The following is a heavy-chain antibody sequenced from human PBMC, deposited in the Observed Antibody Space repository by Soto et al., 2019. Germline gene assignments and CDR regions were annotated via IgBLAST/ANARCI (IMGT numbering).Heavy chain of an antibody. CDR3: ARDRGYCSGGSCYSVRFDY. CDR1: GFTFSSYS. Sequence: GGSLRLSCAASGFTFSSYSMNWVRQAPGKGLEWVSSISSSSSYIYYADSVKGRFTISRDNAKNSLYLQMNSLRAEDTAVYYCARDRGYCSGGSCYSVRFDYWGQGTLVTVSS. CDR2: ISSSSSYI. D-gene: IGHD2-15*01. J-gene: IGHJ4*02. V-gene: IGHV3-21*01.